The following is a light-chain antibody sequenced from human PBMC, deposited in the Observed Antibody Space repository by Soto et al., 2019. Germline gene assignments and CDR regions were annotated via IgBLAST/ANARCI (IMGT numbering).Light chain of an antibody. V-gene: IGKV3-20*01. CDR1: LSVRSNF. CDR2: GAS. CDR3: QTYGNATLA. J-gene: IGKJ4*01. Sequence: VLAQSPGTLSFSPGERASLSCRASLSVRSNFLAWYHQRPGRAPRLLIYGASSRATDIPDRFSGSVSGTHVTITLSRVEPEDFGVYYGQTYGNATLAFGGGTKV.